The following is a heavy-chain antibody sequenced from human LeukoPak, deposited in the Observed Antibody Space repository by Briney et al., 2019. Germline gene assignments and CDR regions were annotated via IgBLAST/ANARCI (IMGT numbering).Heavy chain of an antibody. CDR3: TSWGDTTAEYFQR. V-gene: IGHV3-7*01. Sequence: GGSLRLSCDVSGFTFNRCWMNWVRQAPGKGLEWVAHINPDGRDTYYVDSVKGRFTISRDNAQNSMYLQMNSLRVEDTAVYYCTSWGDTTAEYFQRWGQGTLVTVSS. D-gene: IGHD2-21*02. J-gene: IGHJ1*01. CDR2: INPDGRDT. CDR1: GFTFNRCW.